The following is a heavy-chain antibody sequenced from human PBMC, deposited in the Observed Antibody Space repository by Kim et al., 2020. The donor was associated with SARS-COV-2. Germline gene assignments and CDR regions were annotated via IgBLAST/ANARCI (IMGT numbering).Heavy chain of an antibody. CDR1: GFNVSNSY. CDR3: ARANYGSGTYSGYSWFDP. V-gene: IGHV3-53*04. J-gene: IGHJ5*02. CDR2: IYSGGST. Sequence: GGSLRLSCVASGFNVSNSYMTWVRQAPGKGLEWVSIIYSGGSTYYADSVKGRFTVSRHNSQNTVDLQMNSLTADDTAVYYCARANYGSGTYSGYSWFDPWGQGTLVTVSS. D-gene: IGHD3-10*01.